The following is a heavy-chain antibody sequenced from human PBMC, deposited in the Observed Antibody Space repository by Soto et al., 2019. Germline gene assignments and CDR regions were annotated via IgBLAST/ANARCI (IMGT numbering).Heavy chain of an antibody. Sequence: QVQLQESGPGLVKPSETLSLTCTVSGGSISSYYWSWIRQPPGKGLEWIGYIYYSGSTNYNPSLKSRGTRSVDTSKNQFSLKLSSVTAADTAVYYCARSILWFGEEEGYGMDVWGQGTTVTVSS. V-gene: IGHV4-59*01. D-gene: IGHD3-10*01. CDR3: ARSILWFGEEEGYGMDV. CDR1: GGSISSYY. J-gene: IGHJ6*02. CDR2: IYYSGST.